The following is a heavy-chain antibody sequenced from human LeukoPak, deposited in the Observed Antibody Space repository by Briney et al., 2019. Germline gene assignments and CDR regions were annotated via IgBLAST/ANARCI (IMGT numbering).Heavy chain of an antibody. D-gene: IGHD5-18*01. CDR1: GFTFSTYA. Sequence: GRSLRLSCAASGFTFSTYAMHWVRQAPGKGLEGVAVIWYDGSNKNYVDSVKGRFTISRDNAKNTLYLQMDSLRAEDTAVYYCARVDGAMGSLDYWGQGMLVTVSS. J-gene: IGHJ4*02. V-gene: IGHV3-33*01. CDR3: ARVDGAMGSLDY. CDR2: IWYDGSNK.